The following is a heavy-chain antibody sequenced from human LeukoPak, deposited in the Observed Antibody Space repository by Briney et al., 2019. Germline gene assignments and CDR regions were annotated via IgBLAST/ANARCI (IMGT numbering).Heavy chain of an antibody. D-gene: IGHD6-13*01. CDR1: GGSISSYY. CDR2: IYTSGST. Sequence: SETLSLTCTVSGGSISSYYWSWIRQPAGKGLEWIGRIYTSGSTNYNPSLKSRVTMSVDTSKNQFSLKLSSVTAADTAVYYCARAAEGIAAAPVYFDYWGQGTLVTVSS. J-gene: IGHJ4*02. V-gene: IGHV4-4*07. CDR3: ARAAEGIAAAPVYFDY.